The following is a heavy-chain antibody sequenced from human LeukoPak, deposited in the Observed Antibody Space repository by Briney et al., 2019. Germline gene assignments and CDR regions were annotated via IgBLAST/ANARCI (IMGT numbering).Heavy chain of an antibody. CDR1: GFTFSNYS. Sequence: GGSLRLSCGASGFTFSNYSMSWVRQAPGKGLEWVSGISTSGGSAYYADSVKGRFTISRDNSRNTLYLQMNSLRAEDTALYYCAKGLRLGELSSGFDYWGQGTLVTVSS. CDR2: ISTSGGSA. J-gene: IGHJ4*02. D-gene: IGHD3-16*02. V-gene: IGHV3-23*01. CDR3: AKGLRLGELSSGFDY.